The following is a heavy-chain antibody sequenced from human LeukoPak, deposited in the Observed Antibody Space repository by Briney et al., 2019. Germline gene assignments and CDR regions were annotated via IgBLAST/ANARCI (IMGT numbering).Heavy chain of an antibody. J-gene: IGHJ4*02. CDR2: INHSGST. Sequence: SETLSLTCAVYGGSFSGYYWSWLRQPPGKGLEWVGEINHSGSTNYNPSLKSRVTISVDTSKNQFSLKLSSVTAADTAVYYCASLSESELLSYWGQGTLVTVSS. V-gene: IGHV4-34*01. D-gene: IGHD3-10*01. CDR3: ASLSESELLSY. CDR1: GGSFSGYY.